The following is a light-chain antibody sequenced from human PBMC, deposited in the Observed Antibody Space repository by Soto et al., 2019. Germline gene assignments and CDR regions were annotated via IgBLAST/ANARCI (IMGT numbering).Light chain of an antibody. CDR2: ATS. CDR3: QQYGSSGT. CDR1: QSIGNY. Sequence: EVVLTQSPATLSLSPGEGATLSCRASQSIGNYLAWYQQKPGQAPRLLIYATSNRATGIPARFSGSGSGTDFTLTISRLEPEDFAVYYCQQYGSSGTFGQGTKVEIK. V-gene: IGKV3-20*01. J-gene: IGKJ1*01.